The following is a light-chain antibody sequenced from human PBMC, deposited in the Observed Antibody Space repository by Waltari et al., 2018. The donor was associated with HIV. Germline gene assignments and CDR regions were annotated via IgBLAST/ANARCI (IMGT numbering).Light chain of an antibody. CDR1: SSDVGYNV. V-gene: IGLV2-23*02. Sequence: QSALTQPASVSGSPGQSITISCTGSSSDVGYNVVYCYQQHPGQVPKLLISEVNKRPSGVSNRFSGSKSGNTASLTISGLQAEDEADYYCCSYSTTSTSVLFGGGTKVTVV. CDR3: CSYSTTSTSVL. J-gene: IGLJ2*01. CDR2: EVN.